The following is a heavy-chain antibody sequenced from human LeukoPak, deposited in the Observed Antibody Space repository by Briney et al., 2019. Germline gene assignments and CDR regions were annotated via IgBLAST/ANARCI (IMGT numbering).Heavy chain of an antibody. D-gene: IGHD3-22*01. V-gene: IGHV7-4-1*02. CDR1: GYTFTNYA. J-gene: IGHJ4*02. Sequence: VASVKVSCKATGYTFTNYAMNWVRQAPGQGLEWMGWINTNTGNPTYAQGFTGRFVFSLDTSVSTAYLQISSLKAEDTAVYYCARDPLPYYYDSSGYYGFWGQGTLVTVSS. CDR2: INTNTGNP. CDR3: ARDPLPYYYDSSGYYGF.